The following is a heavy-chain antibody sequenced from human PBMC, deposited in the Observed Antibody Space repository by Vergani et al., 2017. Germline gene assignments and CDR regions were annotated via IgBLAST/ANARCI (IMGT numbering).Heavy chain of an antibody. V-gene: IGHV3-48*04. J-gene: IGHJ4*02. CDR2: ISSSGSTI. Sequence: EVQLVESGGGVVQPGRSLRLSCAASGFTFSSYAMHWVRQAPGKGLEWVSYISSSGSTIYYADSVKGRFTISRDNAKNSLYLQMNSLRAEDTAVYYCARDRPGGYKFPFDYWGQGTLVTVSS. D-gene: IGHD5-24*01. CDR1: GFTFSSYA. CDR3: ARDRPGGYKFPFDY.